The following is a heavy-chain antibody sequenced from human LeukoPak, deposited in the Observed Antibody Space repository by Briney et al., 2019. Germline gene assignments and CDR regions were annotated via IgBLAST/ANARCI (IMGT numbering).Heavy chain of an antibody. CDR1: GFTFSSYA. V-gene: IGHV3-23*01. CDR2: ISGSGGST. CDR3: AKEYRSGYSYGEEGYFDY. Sequence: GGSLRLSCAASGFTFSSYAMSWVRQAPGKGLEWVSAISGSGGSTYYADSVKGRFTISRDKSKNTLYLQMNSLRAEDTAVYYCAKEYRSGYSYGEEGYFDYWGQGTLVTVSS. D-gene: IGHD5-18*01. J-gene: IGHJ4*02.